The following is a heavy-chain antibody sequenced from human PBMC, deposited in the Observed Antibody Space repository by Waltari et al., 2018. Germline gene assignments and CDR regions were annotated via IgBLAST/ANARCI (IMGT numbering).Heavy chain of an antibody. CDR3: ARASRRHGSGSYYNTYPFDP. J-gene: IGHJ5*02. Sequence: QVQLVQSGAEVKKPGASVKVSCKASGYTFTSYYMHWVRQAPGQGLEWMGIINPSGGSTIYAKKFQGRVTMTRDTSTSTVYMELSSLRSEDTAVYYCARASRRHGSGSYYNTYPFDPWGQGTLVTVSS. CDR2: INPSGGST. CDR1: GYTFTSYY. V-gene: IGHV1-46*01. D-gene: IGHD3-10*01.